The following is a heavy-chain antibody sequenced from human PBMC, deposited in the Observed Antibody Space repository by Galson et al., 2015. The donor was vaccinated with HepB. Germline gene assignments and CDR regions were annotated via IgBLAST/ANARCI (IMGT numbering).Heavy chain of an antibody. V-gene: IGHV3-48*02. Sequence: SLRLSCAASGFTFSSYSMNWVRQAPGKGLEWVSYISSSSSTIYYADSVKGRFTISRDSAKNSLYLQMNSLRDEDTAVYYCARDLYDFWSGYYNLLDYWGQGTLVTVSS. CDR2: ISSSSSTI. D-gene: IGHD3-3*01. CDR3: ARDLYDFWSGYYNLLDY. CDR1: GFTFSSYS. J-gene: IGHJ4*02.